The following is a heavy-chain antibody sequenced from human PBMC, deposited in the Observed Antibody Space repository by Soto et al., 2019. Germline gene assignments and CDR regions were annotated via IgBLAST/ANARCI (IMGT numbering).Heavy chain of an antibody. J-gene: IGHJ5*02. CDR2: IIPIFGTA. Sequence: SVKVSCKASGGTFSSYAISWVRQAPGQGLEWMGGIIPIFGTANYAQKFQGRVTITADESTSTAYMELSSLRSEDTAVYYCARDQFYDSSGYYPSQGWFDPWGQGTLVTVSS. CDR3: ARDQFYDSSGYYPSQGWFDP. D-gene: IGHD3-22*01. V-gene: IGHV1-69*13. CDR1: GGTFSSYA.